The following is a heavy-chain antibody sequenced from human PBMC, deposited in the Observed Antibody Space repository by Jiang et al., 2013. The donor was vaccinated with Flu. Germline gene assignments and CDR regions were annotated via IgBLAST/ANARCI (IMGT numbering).Heavy chain of an antibody. CDR2: IVVGSGNT. CDR3: AAIEAQPYYYYGMDV. Sequence: GAEVKKPGTSVKVSCKASGFTFTSSAVQWVRQARGQRLEWIGWIVVGSGNTNYAQKFQERVTITRDMSTSTAYMELSSLRSEDTAVYYCAAIEAQPYYYYGMDVWGQGTTVTVSS. V-gene: IGHV1-58*01. CDR1: GFTFTSSA. J-gene: IGHJ6*02.